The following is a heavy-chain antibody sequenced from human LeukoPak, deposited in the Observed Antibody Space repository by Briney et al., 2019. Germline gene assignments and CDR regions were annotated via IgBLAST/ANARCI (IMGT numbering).Heavy chain of an antibody. CDR1: GFTFSSYG. D-gene: IGHD3-16*01. Sequence: GGSLRLSCAASGFTFSSYGMHWVRQAPGKGLEWVAVISYDGSNKYYADSVKGRFTISRDNSKNTLYLQMNSLRAEDTAVYYCAKDRDVGHFDYWGQGTLVTVSS. V-gene: IGHV3-30*18. CDR3: AKDRDVGHFDY. CDR2: ISYDGSNK. J-gene: IGHJ4*02.